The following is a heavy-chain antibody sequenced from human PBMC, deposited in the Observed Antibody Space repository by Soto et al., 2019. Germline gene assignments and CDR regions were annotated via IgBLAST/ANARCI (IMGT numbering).Heavy chain of an antibody. CDR1: GFTFSSYA. D-gene: IGHD5-18*01. Sequence: QVQLVASGGGVVQPGRSLRLSCAASGFTFSSYAMHWVCQAPGKGLGWVAVISYDGSNKYYADSVKGRFTISRDNSKNTLYLQMNSLRAEDTAVYYCAREVQLWSALDYWGQGTLVTVSS. V-gene: IGHV3-30-3*01. CDR3: AREVQLWSALDY. CDR2: ISYDGSNK. J-gene: IGHJ4*02.